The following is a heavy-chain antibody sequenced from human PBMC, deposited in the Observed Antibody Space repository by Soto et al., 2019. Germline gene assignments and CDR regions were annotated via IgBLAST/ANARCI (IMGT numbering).Heavy chain of an antibody. CDR2: INHSGST. J-gene: IGHJ6*02. V-gene: IGHV4-34*01. CDR1: GGSFSGYY. D-gene: IGHD3-3*01. Sequence: ETLSLTCAVYGGSFSGYYWSWIRQPPGNGLEWIGEINHSGSTNYNPSLKSRVTISVDTSKNQFSLKLSSVTAADTAVYYCARGPVTIFGVVDYYYGMDVWGQGTTVTVSS. CDR3: ARGPVTIFGVVDYYYGMDV.